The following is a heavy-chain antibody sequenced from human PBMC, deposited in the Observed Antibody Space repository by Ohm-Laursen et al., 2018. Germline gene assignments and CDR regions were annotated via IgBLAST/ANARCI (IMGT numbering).Heavy chain of an antibody. D-gene: IGHD4-17*01. V-gene: IGHV4-4*07. CDR2: MYVGGDT. CDR3: ARSREDSVTTWDY. CDR1: GASISSHY. Sequence: PSETLSLTCTVSGASISSHYWSWIRQPAGKGLECIGRMYVGGDTSYNPSLKSRVTMSLDTSKNQFSLNLTSVTAADTAVYYCARSREDSVTTWDYWGQGILVTVYS. J-gene: IGHJ4*02.